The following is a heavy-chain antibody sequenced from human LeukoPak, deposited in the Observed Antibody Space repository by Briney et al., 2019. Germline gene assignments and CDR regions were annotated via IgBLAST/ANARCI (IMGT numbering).Heavy chain of an antibody. J-gene: IGHJ5*02. Sequence: GRSLRLSCAASGFTCSSYAMHWVRQAPGKGLEWVAVISYDGSNKYYADSVKGRFTISRDNSKNTLYLQMNSLRAEDTAVYYCARGIPYYYDSSGYSQNWFDPWGLGTLVTVSS. CDR1: GFTCSSYA. V-gene: IGHV3-30*04. D-gene: IGHD3-22*01. CDR2: ISYDGSNK. CDR3: ARGIPYYYDSSGYSQNWFDP.